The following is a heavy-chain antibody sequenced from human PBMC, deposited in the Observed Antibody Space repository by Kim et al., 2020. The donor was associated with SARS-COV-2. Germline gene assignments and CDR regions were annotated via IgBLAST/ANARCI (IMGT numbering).Heavy chain of an antibody. J-gene: IGHJ4*02. CDR3: VRDYGSGRRLVY. D-gene: IGHD3-10*01. CDR2: IRIKAYGGTT. Sequence: GGSLRLSCTASGFNFGDYAMSWFRQAPGTGLEWVGFIRIKAYGGTTEYAASVKGRFTISRDDSQSIAYLQMNSLKTEDTAVYYCVRDYGSGRRLVYWGQGTLVTVSS. CDR1: GFNFGDYA. V-gene: IGHV3-49*03.